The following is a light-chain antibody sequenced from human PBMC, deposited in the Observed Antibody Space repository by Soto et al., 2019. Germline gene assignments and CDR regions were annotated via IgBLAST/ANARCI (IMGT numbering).Light chain of an antibody. J-gene: IGKJ3*01. CDR2: GAS. CDR1: QSVSSSY. V-gene: IGKV3D-20*02. CDR3: QQRSNLFT. Sequence: EIVLTQSPGTLSLSPGERATLSCRASQSVSSSYLAWYQQKPGHAPRLLIYGASNRATGIPVRFSGSGSGTDFTLTISSLEPEDFAVYYCQQRSNLFTFGPGTTVEIK.